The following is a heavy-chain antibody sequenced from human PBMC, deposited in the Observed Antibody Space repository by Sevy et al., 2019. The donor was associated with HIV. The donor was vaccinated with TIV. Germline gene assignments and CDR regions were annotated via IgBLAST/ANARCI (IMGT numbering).Heavy chain of an antibody. Sequence: SETLSLTCTVTGDSMNTYYWAWIRQPPGKSLEWVGYILYSGSTEYSPSLKSRVTMALDKSKNEVSLRLSSVTAAETAGDYCARLVPGDNWFDLWGQGRLVTVSS. CDR2: ILYSGST. D-gene: IGHD2-8*02. CDR1: GDSMNTYY. V-gene: IGHV4-59*01. J-gene: IGHJ5*02. CDR3: ARLVPGDNWFDL.